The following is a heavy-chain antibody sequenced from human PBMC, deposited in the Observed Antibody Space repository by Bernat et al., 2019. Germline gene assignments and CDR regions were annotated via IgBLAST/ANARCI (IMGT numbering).Heavy chain of an antibody. CDR3: ARERYCSGSTCYVLYGMDV. CDR2: ISKSSKYI. Sequence: EVQLVESGGGLVKPGGSLRLSCAASGFTFSSYSMNWVRQAPGKGLEWVSSISKSSKYIYYSDSVKGRFTISRDNAKNSLYLQMNSLRAEDTAVYYCARERYCSGSTCYVLYGMDVWGQGTTVTVSS. D-gene: IGHD2-15*01. J-gene: IGHJ6*02. V-gene: IGHV3-21*01. CDR1: GFTFSSYS.